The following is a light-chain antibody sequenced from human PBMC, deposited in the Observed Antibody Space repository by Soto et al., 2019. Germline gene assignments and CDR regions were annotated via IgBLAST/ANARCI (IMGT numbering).Light chain of an antibody. CDR1: QSISSW. Sequence: DSQMTQSRSTLSASVGCRFTITCRASQSISSWLAWYQQKTGKAPNIVIYKASHLESGVPSRFSGSGYGTEFNLTISSLQTGDFATYYCQHYNSYPWTFGQGTKVDIK. V-gene: IGKV1-5*03. J-gene: IGKJ1*01. CDR2: KAS. CDR3: QHYNSYPWT.